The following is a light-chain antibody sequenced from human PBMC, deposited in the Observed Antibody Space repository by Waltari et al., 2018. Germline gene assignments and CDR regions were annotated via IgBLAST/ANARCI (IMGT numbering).Light chain of an antibody. J-gene: IGLJ1*01. CDR3: AVWDDSLNVPV. Sequence: QSVLAQPPSASGTPGLKITISCSGSRPNIGSNTVNWYQHLPGTAPRLLLWSNNQRPSGVPDRFSGSKSGTSASLAISGLQSEDEADYYCAVWDDSLNVPVFGTGTKVTVL. CDR2: SNN. CDR1: RPNIGSNT. V-gene: IGLV1-44*01.